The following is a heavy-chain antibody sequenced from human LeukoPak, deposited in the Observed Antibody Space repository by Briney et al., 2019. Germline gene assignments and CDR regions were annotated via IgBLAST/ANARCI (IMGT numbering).Heavy chain of an antibody. CDR1: GFSITTKGVG. CDR3: AHSLRRPSCSGGNCYYFDY. V-gene: IGHV2-5*02. J-gene: IGHJ4*02. Sequence: SGPTLMNPTQTLPLTCTVTGFSITTKGVGVGWIRQAPGKALEWLAIIFWDGNRRYNSSLRSRLTITSDNSQNQVFLTMTNMDPVDTATYFCAHSLRRPSCSGGNCYYFDYWGQGTLVTVSS. CDR2: IFWDGNR. D-gene: IGHD2-15*01.